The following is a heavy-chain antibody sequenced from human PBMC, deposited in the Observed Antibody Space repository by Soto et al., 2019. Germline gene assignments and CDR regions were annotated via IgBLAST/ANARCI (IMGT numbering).Heavy chain of an antibody. Sequence: NPSETLSLTCAVYGGSLSGYCWSWIRQSPGKGLEWIGEINHSGYAKYNPSLKSRVTISIDTSKNQFSLKLSSVIAADTGVYYCARGLGVSGTHFSPWGQGTLVTVSS. CDR1: GGSLSGYC. V-gene: IGHV4-34*01. CDR2: INHSGYA. CDR3: ARGLGVSGTHFSP. D-gene: IGHD6-19*01. J-gene: IGHJ4*02.